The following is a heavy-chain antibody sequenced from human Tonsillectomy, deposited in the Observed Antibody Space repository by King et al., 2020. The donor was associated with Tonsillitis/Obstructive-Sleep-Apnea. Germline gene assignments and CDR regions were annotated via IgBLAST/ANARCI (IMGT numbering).Heavy chain of an antibody. Sequence: VQLQQWGAGLLKPSETLSLTCAVYGGSFSGYYWRWIRHPPGKGLAWIGESSHSGATNYNPSLKSRVTIAAATSKNQFSLKLSSVTAADTAVYYCARIRQLVGYNWFDSWGQGTQVTVSS. CDR1: GGSFSGYY. CDR3: ARIRQLVGYNWFDS. J-gene: IGHJ5*01. D-gene: IGHD6-6*01. V-gene: IGHV4-34*01. CDR2: SSHSGAT.